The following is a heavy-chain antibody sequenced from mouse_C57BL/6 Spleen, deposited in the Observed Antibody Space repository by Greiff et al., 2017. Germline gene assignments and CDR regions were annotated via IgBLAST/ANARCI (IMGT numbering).Heavy chain of an antibody. CDR2: INPNNGGT. D-gene: IGHD2-2*01. V-gene: IGHV1-18*01. CDR1: GYTFTDYN. Sequence: VQLQQSGPELVKPGASVKIPCKASGYTFTDYNMDWVKQSHGKSLEWIGDINPNNGGTIYTQKFKGKATLTVDKSSSTAYMELRSLTSEDTAFYYCSRGGYDNYYYARDYGGQGTSGTVSA. CDR3: SRGGYDNYYYARDY. J-gene: IGHJ4*01.